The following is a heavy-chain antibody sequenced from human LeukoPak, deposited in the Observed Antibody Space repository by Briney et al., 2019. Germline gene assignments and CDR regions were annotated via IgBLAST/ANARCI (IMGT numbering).Heavy chain of an antibody. CDR3: ARDLEYYDFWSGYLQHMDV. J-gene: IGHJ6*03. CDR2: INSDGSST. CDR1: GFTFSSYW. D-gene: IGHD3-3*01. V-gene: IGHV3-74*01. Sequence: GGSLRLSCAASGFTFSSYWMHWVRQAPGKGLVWVPRINSDGSSTSYADSVKGRSTISRDSAKNTLYLQMNSLRAEDTAVYYCARDLEYYDFWSGYLQHMDVWGKGTTVTVSS.